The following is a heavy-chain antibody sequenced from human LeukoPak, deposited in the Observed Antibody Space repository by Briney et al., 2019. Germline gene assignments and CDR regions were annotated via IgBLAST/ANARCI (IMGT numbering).Heavy chain of an antibody. CDR2: ISYDGSNK. CDR1: GFTFSSYA. V-gene: IGHV3-30-3*01. J-gene: IGHJ4*02. Sequence: PGGSLRLSCAASGFTFSSYAMHWVRQAPGKGLEWVAVISYDGSNKYYADSVKGRFTISRDNSKNTLYLQMNSLRAEDTAVYYCANLPMIGLWQQLPRGDYWGQGTLVTVSS. D-gene: IGHD6-13*01. CDR3: ANLPMIGLWQQLPRGDY.